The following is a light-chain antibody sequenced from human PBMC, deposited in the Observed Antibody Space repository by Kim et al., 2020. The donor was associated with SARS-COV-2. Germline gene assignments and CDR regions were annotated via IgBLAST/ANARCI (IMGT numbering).Light chain of an antibody. CDR3: QQYGSSPPYT. V-gene: IGKV3-20*01. CDR2: GAS. Sequence: EIVLTQSPGTLSLSPGERATLSCRASQTVSNNYLAWYQHKPGQAPRLLIYGASSRATDIPDRFSGSGSGTDFTLSISRMGPEDSAVYYCQQYGSSPPYTFGQGTKLEI. CDR1: QTVSNNY. J-gene: IGKJ2*01.